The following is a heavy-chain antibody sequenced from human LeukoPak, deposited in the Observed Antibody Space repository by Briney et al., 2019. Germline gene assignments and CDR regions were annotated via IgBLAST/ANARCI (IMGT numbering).Heavy chain of an antibody. V-gene: IGHV3-23*01. CDR2: ISGSGGST. CDR1: GFTFSSYA. Sequence: GGSLRLSCAASGFTFSSYAMSWVRQAPGKGLEWVSAISGSGGSTYYAGSVKGRFTISRDNSKNTLYLQMNSLRAEDTAVYYCAKRLRYFDWLFHDYYYYYGMDVWGQGTTVTVSS. CDR3: AKRLRYFDWLFHDYYYYYGMDV. D-gene: IGHD3-9*01. J-gene: IGHJ6*02.